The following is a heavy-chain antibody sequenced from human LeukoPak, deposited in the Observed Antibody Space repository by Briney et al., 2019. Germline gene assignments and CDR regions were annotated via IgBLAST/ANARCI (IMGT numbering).Heavy chain of an antibody. Sequence: PGGSLTLSCVASGFSFNGYYMAWVRLAPGKGLEWVSSLKGDGSEKYYLDSVKGRFTISRDNAEHSLYLQMNSLRAEDRAVYYCAKDGDGKVDPYDYWGQGTLVTVSS. CDR2: LKGDGSEK. CDR3: AKDGDGKVDPYDY. V-gene: IGHV3-7*01. CDR1: GFSFNGYY. D-gene: IGHD2-21*01. J-gene: IGHJ4*02.